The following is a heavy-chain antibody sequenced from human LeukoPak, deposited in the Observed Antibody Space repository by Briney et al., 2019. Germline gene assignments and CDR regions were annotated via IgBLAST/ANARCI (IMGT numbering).Heavy chain of an antibody. J-gene: IGHJ4*02. V-gene: IGHV3-11*01. CDR2: ISSSGSTI. CDR1: GFTFSDYY. CDR3: ASSTLATIVDY. D-gene: IGHD5-12*01. Sequence: GGSLRLSCAASGFTFSDYYMSWIRQAPGKGLEWVSYISSSGSTIYCADSVKGRFTISRDNAKNSLYLQMNSLRAEDTAVYYCASSTLATIVDYWGQGTLVTVSS.